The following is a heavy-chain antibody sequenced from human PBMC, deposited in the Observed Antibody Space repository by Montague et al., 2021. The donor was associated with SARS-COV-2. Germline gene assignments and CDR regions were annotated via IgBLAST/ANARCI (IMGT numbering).Heavy chain of an antibody. Sequence: SETLSLTCAVYGGSFSGYYWSWIRQPPGKGLELIGEINHSGSTNYNPSLKSRVTISVDTSKNQFSLKLSSVTAADTAVYYCARGGTVTTFYYYYYGMDVWGQGTTVTVSS. CDR1: GGSFSGYY. J-gene: IGHJ6*02. D-gene: IGHD4-17*01. CDR2: INHSGST. CDR3: ARGGTVTTFYYYYYGMDV. V-gene: IGHV4-34*01.